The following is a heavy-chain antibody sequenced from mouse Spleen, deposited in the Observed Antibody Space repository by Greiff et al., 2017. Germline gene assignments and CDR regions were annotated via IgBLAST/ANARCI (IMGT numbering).Heavy chain of an antibody. Sequence: QVQLQQSGAELVKPGASVKISCKASGYAFSSYWMNWVKQRSGQGLEWIGWFYPGSGSIKYNEKFKDKATLTADKSSSTVYMELSRLTSEDSAVYFCARHEEGLYYFDYWGQGTTLTVSS. CDR1: GYAFSSYW. J-gene: IGHJ2*01. V-gene: IGHV1-62-2*01. CDR3: ARHEEGLYYFDY. CDR2: FYPGSGSI.